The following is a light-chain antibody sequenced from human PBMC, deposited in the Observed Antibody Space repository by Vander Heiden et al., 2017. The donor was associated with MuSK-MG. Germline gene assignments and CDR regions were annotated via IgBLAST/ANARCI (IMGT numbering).Light chain of an antibody. CDR2: HDS. CDR3: QVWDSSSEHVV. J-gene: IGLJ2*01. Sequence: SYVLTQPPSVSVAPGQTARITCGGNNIGSKSVQWYHRKPGQAPVVVVHHDSDRPSGIPERFSGSNSGNTATLTISRVEAGDEADYYCQVWDSSSEHVVFGGGTKLTVL. V-gene: IGLV3-21*02. CDR1: NIGSKS.